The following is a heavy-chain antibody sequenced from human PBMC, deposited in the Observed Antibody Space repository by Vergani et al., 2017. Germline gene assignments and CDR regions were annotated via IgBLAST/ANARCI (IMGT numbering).Heavy chain of an antibody. D-gene: IGHD3-10*01. V-gene: IGHV4-59*02. CDR2: VSFRGDT. CDR1: GASVNSYY. CDR3: ARSRRYYGAGSPDY. Sequence: QVKLQESGPGLVKPSETLSLTCTVSGASVNSYYWSWIWQPPGKGLEWMGYVSFRGDTLYDPSVNRRMTISLNTSSIQFSLYLTSVTAADTAVYYCARSRRYYGAGSPDYWGQGTLGTVSS. J-gene: IGHJ4*02.